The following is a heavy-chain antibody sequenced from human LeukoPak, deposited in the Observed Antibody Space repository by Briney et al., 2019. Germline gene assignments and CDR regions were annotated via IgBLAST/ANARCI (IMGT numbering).Heavy chain of an antibody. Sequence: GGSLQISCQGSGSIFTNYWIGGVRQLPGKGLEWMGIIYPGDSDTRYSPSFQGQVTISADKSISTAYLQWSSLKASDTAIYYCARHRSGSYHSTLDYWGQGTLVTVSS. CDR3: ARHRSGSYHSTLDY. J-gene: IGHJ4*02. D-gene: IGHD1-26*01. V-gene: IGHV5-51*01. CDR1: GSIFTNYW. CDR2: IYPGDSDT.